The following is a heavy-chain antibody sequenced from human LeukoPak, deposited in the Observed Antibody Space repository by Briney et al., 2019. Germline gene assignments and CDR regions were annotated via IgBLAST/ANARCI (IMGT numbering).Heavy chain of an antibody. CDR1: GFTFSAFA. Sequence: GGSLRLSCAASGFTFSAFAMTWVRQAPEKGLEWVSTITDDGYNTYSADSVKGRITFSRDNSKNTLSLQLRSLRAEDTALYYCANGLSPDYWGQGTLVTVSS. CDR3: ANGLSPDY. CDR2: ITDDGYNT. D-gene: IGHD4/OR15-4a*01. V-gene: IGHV3-23*01. J-gene: IGHJ4*02.